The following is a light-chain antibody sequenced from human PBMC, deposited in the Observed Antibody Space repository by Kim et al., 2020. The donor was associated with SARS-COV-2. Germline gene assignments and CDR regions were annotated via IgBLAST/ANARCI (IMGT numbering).Light chain of an antibody. CDR1: KLGDKY. V-gene: IGLV3-1*01. CDR3: QAWDSSTPNYV. J-gene: IGLJ1*01. CDR2: QDN. Sequence: SYELTQPPSVSVSPGQTASITCSGYKLGDKYVSWYQQKPGQSPVVVIYQDNQRSSGIPERFSGSNSGNTATLTISGTQAMDEADYYCQAWDSSTPNYVFG.